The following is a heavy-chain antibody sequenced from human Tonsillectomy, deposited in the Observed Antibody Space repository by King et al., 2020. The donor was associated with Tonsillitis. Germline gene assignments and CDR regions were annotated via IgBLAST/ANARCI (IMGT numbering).Heavy chain of an antibody. J-gene: IGHJ4*02. D-gene: IGHD3-22*01. V-gene: IGHV3-7*01. CDR1: GFTFSNYL. CDR2: IKIDGSGK. Sequence: LVDSGGGLVQPGGSLRLSCAASGFTFSNYLMTWVRQAPGKGLEWVAKIKIDGSGKNDVYSLKGRFTISRDNAKNSLFLQMNSLRAEDTAVYYCAREITYYYDSSASYYFDYWGQGTLVTVSS. CDR3: AREITYYYDSSASYYFDY.